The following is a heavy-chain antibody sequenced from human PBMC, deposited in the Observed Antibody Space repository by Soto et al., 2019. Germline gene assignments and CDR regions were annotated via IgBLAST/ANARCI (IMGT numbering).Heavy chain of an antibody. CDR1: GGSISSSNW. V-gene: IGHV4-61*01. J-gene: IGHJ4*02. Sequence: SETLSLTCAVSGGSISSSNWWSWIRQPPGKGLEWIGYIYYSGSTNYNPSLKSRVTISVDTSKNQFSLKLSSVTAVDTAVYYCARTLYSYGPRFDYWGQGTLVTVSS. D-gene: IGHD5-18*01. CDR3: ARTLYSYGPRFDY. CDR2: IYYSGST.